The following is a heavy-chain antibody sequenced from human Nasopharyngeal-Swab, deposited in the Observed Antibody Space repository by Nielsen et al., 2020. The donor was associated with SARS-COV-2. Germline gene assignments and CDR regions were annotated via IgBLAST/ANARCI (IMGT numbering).Heavy chain of an antibody. J-gene: IGHJ4*02. CDR3: PRVGPGSGYVRYYFDY. Sequence: ASEKVSCKASGYTFTSYGISWVRQAPGQGLEWMGWLSAYNGNTNYAQKLQGRVTLTGDTSTSKDNMELRSLRSDDTAVYYGPRVGPGSGYVRYYFDYWGQGTLVTVSS. CDR2: LSAYNGNT. D-gene: IGHD3-3*01. CDR1: GYTFTSYG. V-gene: IGHV1-18*01.